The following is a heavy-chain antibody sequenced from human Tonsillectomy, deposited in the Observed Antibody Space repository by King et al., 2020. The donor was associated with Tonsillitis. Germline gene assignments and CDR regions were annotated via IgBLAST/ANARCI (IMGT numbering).Heavy chain of an antibody. V-gene: IGHV3-30-3*01. D-gene: IGHD1-7*01. CDR3: VREGITGSTGGIYYYYGMDV. J-gene: IGHJ6*02. CDR2: ISYDGSNK. Sequence: QLVQSGGGVVQPGRSLRLSCAASGFTFSSYAMHWVRQAPGKGLEWVAVISYDGSNKYYADSVKGRFTFSRDNSKNTLYLQLNSLRAEDTAVYYCVREGITGSTGGIYYYYGMDVWGQGTTVTVSS. CDR1: GFTFSSYA.